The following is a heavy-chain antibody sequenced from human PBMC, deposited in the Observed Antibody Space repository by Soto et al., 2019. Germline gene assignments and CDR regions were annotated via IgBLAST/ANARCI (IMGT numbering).Heavy chain of an antibody. J-gene: IGHJ6*02. V-gene: IGHV1-46*02. CDR3: AREGFDYVLRLGMDV. CDR1: GYSFNRYY. Sequence: QVQLVQSGAELQKPGASVRISCKASGYSFNRYYMHWMRQAPGQGLEWMGIINPTGGATTYAQKFQGRFTMTGDPSTTTVYMELRSLRPEDTAVYFCAREGFDYVLRLGMDVWGQGTPVTVSS. D-gene: IGHD3-16*01. CDR2: INPTGGAT.